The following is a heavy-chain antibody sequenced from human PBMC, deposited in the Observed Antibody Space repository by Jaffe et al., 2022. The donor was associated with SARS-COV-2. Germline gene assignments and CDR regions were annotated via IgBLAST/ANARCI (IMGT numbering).Heavy chain of an antibody. J-gene: IGHJ4*02. CDR1: GFTFSSYA. Sequence: EVQLLESGGGLVQPGGSLRLSCAASGFTFSSYAMSWVRQAPGKGLEWVSAISGSGGSTYYADSVKGRFTISRDNSKNTLYLQMNSLRAEDTAVYYCAKSTRRYRYYYDSSGYYFDYWGQGTLVTVSS. D-gene: IGHD3-22*01. V-gene: IGHV3-23*01. CDR3: AKSTRRYRYYYDSSGYYFDY. CDR2: ISGSGGST.